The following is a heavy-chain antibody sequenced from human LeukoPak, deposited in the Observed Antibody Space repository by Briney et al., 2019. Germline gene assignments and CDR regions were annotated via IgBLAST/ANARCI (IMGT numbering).Heavy chain of an antibody. J-gene: IGHJ3*02. CDR3: ARGYDPDAFDI. CDR2: IYTSGST. Sequence: SQTLSLTCTVSGGSISSGSYYWSWIRQPAGKGLEWIGRIYTSGSTNYNPSLKSRVTISVDTSKNQFSLKLSSVTAADTAVYYCARGYDPDAFDIWGQGTMVTVSS. CDR1: GGSISSGSYY. D-gene: IGHD3-22*01. V-gene: IGHV4-61*02.